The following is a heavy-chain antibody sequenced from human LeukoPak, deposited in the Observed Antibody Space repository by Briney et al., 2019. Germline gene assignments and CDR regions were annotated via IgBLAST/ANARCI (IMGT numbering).Heavy chain of an antibody. V-gene: IGHV3-64*01. D-gene: IGHD5-24*01. J-gene: IGHJ6*03. CDR2: ISSNGGST. CDR1: GFTFSSYA. Sequence: GGSLRLSCAASGFTFSSYAMHWVRQDPGKGLEYVSAISSNGGSTYYANSVKGRFTISRDNSKNTLYLQMGSLRAEDMAVYYCARAGDGYNFYSYYYMDVWGKGTTVTVSS. CDR3: ARAGDGYNFYSYYYMDV.